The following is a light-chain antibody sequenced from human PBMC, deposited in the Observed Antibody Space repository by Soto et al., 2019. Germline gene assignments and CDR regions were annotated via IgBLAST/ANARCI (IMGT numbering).Light chain of an antibody. CDR3: QQYVNRPPA. CDR2: DAS. V-gene: IGKV1-33*01. J-gene: IGKJ4*01. Sequence: DLQMTQSPSSLSASVGDRVTITCQASQDISNYLNWYQQKPGKAPKLLIYDASNLETGVPSRFSGSGSGTDFTFTISRLQPEDIATYYCQQYVNRPPAFGGVTKVESK. CDR1: QDISNY.